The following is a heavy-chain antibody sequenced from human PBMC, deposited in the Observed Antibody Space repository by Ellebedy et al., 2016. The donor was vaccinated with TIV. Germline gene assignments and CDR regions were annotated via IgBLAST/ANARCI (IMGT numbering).Heavy chain of an antibody. Sequence: AASVKVSCKASGYTFTSYYMHWVRQAPGQGLEWMGRIIPILGIANYAQKFQGRVTITADKSTSTAYMELSSLRSEDTAVYYCARAPDWGYGMDVWGQGTTVTVSS. CDR3: ARAPDWGYGMDV. CDR1: GYTFTSYY. V-gene: IGHV1-69*02. J-gene: IGHJ6*02. D-gene: IGHD2-21*01. CDR2: IIPILGIA.